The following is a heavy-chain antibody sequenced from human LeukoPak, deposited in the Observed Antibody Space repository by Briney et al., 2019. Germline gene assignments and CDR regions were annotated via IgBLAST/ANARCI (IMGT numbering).Heavy chain of an antibody. CDR3: SASRPHYGDYYGLDV. J-gene: IGHJ6*02. CDR1: GFTFSSYW. Sequence: GGSLRLSCAASGFTFSSYWMHWVRQAPGKGLVWVSRINSDGSTTIYADSVKGRFTISRDNSKNTLYLQMNSLRTEDTAVYFCSASRPHYGDYYGLDVWGHGTTVTVSS. CDR2: INSDGSTT. V-gene: IGHV3-74*01. D-gene: IGHD4/OR15-4a*01.